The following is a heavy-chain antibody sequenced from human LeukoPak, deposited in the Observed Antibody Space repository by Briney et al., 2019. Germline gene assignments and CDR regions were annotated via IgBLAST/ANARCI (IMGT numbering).Heavy chain of an antibody. V-gene: IGHV4-59*01. J-gene: IGHJ5*02. CDR2: IYYSGST. CDR3: ARGVLRYFDWLLAWFDP. Sequence: SETLSLTCAVYGGSFSGYYWSWIRQPPGKGLEWIGYIYYSGSTNYNPSPKSRVTISVDTSKNQFSLKLSSVTAADTAVYYCARGVLRYFDWLLAWFDPWGQGTLVTVSS. D-gene: IGHD3-9*01. CDR1: GGSFSGYY.